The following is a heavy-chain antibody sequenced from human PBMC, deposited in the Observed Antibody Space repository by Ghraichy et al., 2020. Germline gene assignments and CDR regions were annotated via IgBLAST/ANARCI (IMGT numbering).Heavy chain of an antibody. V-gene: IGHV3-23*01. CDR3: ATVKGYCTGTSCYFDS. Sequence: GGSLRLSCAASGFTFNTYAMYWVRQAPGKGLEWVSAISVTGGRPYYADSVKGRFTIPRDNSKNTLYLQMSSLRAEDTAVYYCATVKGYCTGTSCYFDSWGQGTLVTVSS. CDR1: GFTFNTYA. J-gene: IGHJ4*02. D-gene: IGHD2-8*02. CDR2: ISVTGGRP.